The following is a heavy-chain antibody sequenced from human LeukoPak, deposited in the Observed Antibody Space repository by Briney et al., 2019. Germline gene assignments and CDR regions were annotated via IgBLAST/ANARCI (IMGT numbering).Heavy chain of an antibody. V-gene: IGHV4-39*01. CDR1: GGSIRSSYYY. CDR2: IYDSGST. CDR3: ARATQYYDILTGSLN. J-gene: IGHJ3*01. D-gene: IGHD3-9*01. Sequence: PSETLSLTCTVSGGSIRSSYYYWGWIRQPPGKGLEWIGSIYDSGSTYYNPSLKSRVTISVDTSKNQFSLKLNSVTAADTAVYYCARATQYYDILTGSLNWGQGTMVTVSS.